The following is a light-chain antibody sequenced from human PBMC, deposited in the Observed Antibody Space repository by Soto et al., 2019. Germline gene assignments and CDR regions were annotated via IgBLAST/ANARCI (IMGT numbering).Light chain of an antibody. CDR3: QSYDSSLSAL. CDR2: GNS. Sequence: QLVLTQPPSVSGAPGQRVTISCTGSSSNTGAGYDVHWYQQLPGTAPKLLIYGNSNRPSGVPDRFSGYKSGTSASLAITGLQAEDEADYYCQSYDSSLSALFGGGTKLTVL. V-gene: IGLV1-40*01. J-gene: IGLJ3*02. CDR1: SSNTGAGYD.